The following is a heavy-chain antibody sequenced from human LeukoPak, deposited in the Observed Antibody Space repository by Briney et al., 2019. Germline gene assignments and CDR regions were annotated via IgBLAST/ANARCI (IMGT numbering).Heavy chain of an antibody. CDR3: ARDSLYCSGGSCYGTLGY. Sequence: PGGSLRLSCAASGFTFSSYAMHWVRQAPGKGLEWVAVISYDGSNKYYADSVKGRFTISRDNSKNTLYLQMNSLRAEDTAVYYCARDSLYCSGGSCYGTLGYWGQGTLVTVSS. J-gene: IGHJ4*02. D-gene: IGHD2-15*01. CDR1: GFTFSSYA. CDR2: ISYDGSNK. V-gene: IGHV3-30-3*01.